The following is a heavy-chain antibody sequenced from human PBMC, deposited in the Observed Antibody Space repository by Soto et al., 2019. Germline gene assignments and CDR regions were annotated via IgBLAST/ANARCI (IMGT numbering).Heavy chain of an antibody. Sequence: EVQLLESGGGLVQPGRSLRLSCAASGFTFSSYAMNWVRQAPGKGLEWVSAMSGTGGSTYYADSVKGRFTISRDNSKNTLYLQMNSLRVEGTVVFYCAKAAFSRGWSPSYFDYRGQGTLFTVSS. D-gene: IGHD6-19*01. V-gene: IGHV3-23*01. CDR2: MSGTGGST. J-gene: IGHJ4*02. CDR1: GFTFSSYA. CDR3: AKAAFSRGWSPSYFDY.